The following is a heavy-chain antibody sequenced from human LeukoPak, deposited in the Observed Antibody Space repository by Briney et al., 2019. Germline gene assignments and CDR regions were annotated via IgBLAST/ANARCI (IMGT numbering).Heavy chain of an antibody. D-gene: IGHD1-7*01. Sequence: SETLSLTCTVSGGSISSYYRSWIRQPPGKGLEWIGYIYYSGSTNYSPSLKSRVTISVDTSKNQFSLKLSSVTAADTAVYYCARRWNYKDGFDVWGRGTLVTVSS. CDR3: ARRWNYKDGFDV. CDR2: IYYSGST. V-gene: IGHV4-59*08. J-gene: IGHJ3*01. CDR1: GGSISSYY.